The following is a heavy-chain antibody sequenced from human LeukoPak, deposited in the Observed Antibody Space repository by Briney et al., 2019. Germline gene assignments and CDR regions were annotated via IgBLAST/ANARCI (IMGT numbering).Heavy chain of an antibody. V-gene: IGHV3-33*06. CDR1: GFTFSSYG. CDR3: AKDELGYCSSTSCSQLDY. Sequence: PGRSLRLSCAASGFTFSSYGMRWVRQAPGKGLEWVAVIWYDGSNKYYADSVRGRFTISRDNSKNTLYLQMNSLRAEDTAVYYCAKDELGYCSSTSCSQLDYWGQGTLVTVSS. D-gene: IGHD2-2*01. J-gene: IGHJ4*02. CDR2: IWYDGSNK.